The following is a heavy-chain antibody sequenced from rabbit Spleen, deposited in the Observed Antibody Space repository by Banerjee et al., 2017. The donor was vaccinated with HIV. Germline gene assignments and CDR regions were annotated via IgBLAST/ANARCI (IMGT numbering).Heavy chain of an antibody. CDR3: ARDLVAVIGWNFNL. CDR1: GFSFSSSYY. D-gene: IGHD1-1*01. V-gene: IGHV1S45*01. CDR2: IYAGSGGRT. J-gene: IGHJ4*01. Sequence: QEQLVESGGGLVQPEGSLTLTCTASGFSFSSSYYMCWVRQAPGKGLEWIACIYAGSGGRTYYASWAKGRFTISKTSSTTVTLQMTSLTDADTATYFCARDLVAVIGWNFNLWGQGTLVTVS.